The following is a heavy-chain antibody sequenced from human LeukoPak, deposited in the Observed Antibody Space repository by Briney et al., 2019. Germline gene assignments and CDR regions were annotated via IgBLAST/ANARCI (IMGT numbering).Heavy chain of an antibody. V-gene: IGHV4-59*08. Sequence: PSETLSLTCTVSGGSISSYYWSWIRQPPGKGLEWIGYIYYSGGTNYNPSLKSRVTISVDTSKNQFSLKLSSVTAADTVVYYCARGPLPLDYWGQGTLVTVSS. CDR3: ARGPLPLDY. CDR1: GGSISSYY. CDR2: IYYSGGT. J-gene: IGHJ4*02.